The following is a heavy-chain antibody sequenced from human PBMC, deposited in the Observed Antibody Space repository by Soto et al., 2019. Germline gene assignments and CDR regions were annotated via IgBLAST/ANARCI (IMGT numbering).Heavy chain of an antibody. V-gene: IGHV1-2*02. CDR2: INPNSGGT. D-gene: IGHD6-13*01. J-gene: IGHJ6*02. CDR1: GYTFTGYY. CDR3: ARTGWVPGIAAAGRARYYGMDV. Sequence: ASVKVSCKASGYTFTGYYMHWVRQAPGQGLEWMGWINPNSGGTNYAQKFQGRVTMTRDTSISTAYMELSRLRSDDTAVYYCARTGWVPGIAAAGRARYYGMDVWGQGTTVTVSS.